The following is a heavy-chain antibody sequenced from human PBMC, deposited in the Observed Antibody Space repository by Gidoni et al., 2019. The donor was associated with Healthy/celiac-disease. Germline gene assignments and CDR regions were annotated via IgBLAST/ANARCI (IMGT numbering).Heavy chain of an antibody. Sequence: QVQLVQSGAEVKKPGSSVKVSCKVSGSTLTDLSMHWVRQAPGKALKWMGGYDPEDSKTIYAQKFQGRVTMTEDTSTDTAYMELSSLRSEDTAVYYCATPHVDFWSGRHRTQFDYWGQGTLVTVSS. CDR1: GSTLTDLS. CDR3: ATPHVDFWSGRHRTQFDY. D-gene: IGHD3-3*01. V-gene: IGHV1-24*01. CDR2: YDPEDSKT. J-gene: IGHJ4*02.